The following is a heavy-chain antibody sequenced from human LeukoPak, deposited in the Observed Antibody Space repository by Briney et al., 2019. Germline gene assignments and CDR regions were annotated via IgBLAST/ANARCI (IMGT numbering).Heavy chain of an antibody. J-gene: IGHJ4*02. Sequence: GGSLRLSCAASGFTFSSYWMSWVRQAPGKGLEWVANIKQDGSEKYYVDSVKGRFTISRDNAKNSLYLQMNSLRAEDTAVYYCASTYCGGDCYWVDYWGQGTLAIVSS. CDR1: GFTFSSYW. CDR3: ASTYCGGDCYWVDY. CDR2: IKQDGSEK. V-gene: IGHV3-7*01. D-gene: IGHD2-21*01.